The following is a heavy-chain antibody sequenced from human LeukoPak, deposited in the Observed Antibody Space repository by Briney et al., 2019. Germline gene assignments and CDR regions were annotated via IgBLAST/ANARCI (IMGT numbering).Heavy chain of an antibody. J-gene: IGHJ4*02. Sequence: ASVKVSCKASGYTFTSYYMHWVRQAPGKGLEWMGGFDPEDGETIYAQKFQGRVTMTEDTSTDTAYMELSSLRSEDTAVYYCATFTTMSFDYWGQGTLVTVSS. CDR1: GYTFTSYY. V-gene: IGHV1-24*01. CDR2: FDPEDGET. D-gene: IGHD3-10*02. CDR3: ATFTTMSFDY.